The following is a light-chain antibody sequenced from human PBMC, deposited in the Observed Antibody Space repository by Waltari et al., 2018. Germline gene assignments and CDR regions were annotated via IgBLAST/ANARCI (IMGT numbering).Light chain of an antibody. CDR3: ATWDDRMNGHWV. CDR2: RND. Sequence: QSVLTQSPSASGTPGQRVTNSCSGSSSNIGDNVVNWYQQLPGKAPKLLIYRNDQRPSGVPDRFSASKSGTSASLAISGLQSEDEADYYCATWDDRMNGHWVFGGGTKVTVL. CDR1: SSNIGDNV. J-gene: IGLJ3*02. V-gene: IGLV1-44*01.